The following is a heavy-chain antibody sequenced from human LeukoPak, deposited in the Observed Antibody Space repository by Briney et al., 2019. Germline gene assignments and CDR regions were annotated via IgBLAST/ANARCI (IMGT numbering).Heavy chain of an antibody. V-gene: IGHV3-53*01. CDR1: GFTVSSNY. CDR2: IYSGGST. J-gene: IGHJ4*02. D-gene: IGHD3-10*01. CDR3: ARDSLGDPTYYFDY. Sequence: GGSLRLSCAASGFTVSSNYMSWVCQAPGKGLEWVSVIYSGGSTYYADSVKGRFTISRDNSKNTLYLQMNSLRAEDTAVYYCARDSLGDPTYYFDYWGQGTLVTVSS.